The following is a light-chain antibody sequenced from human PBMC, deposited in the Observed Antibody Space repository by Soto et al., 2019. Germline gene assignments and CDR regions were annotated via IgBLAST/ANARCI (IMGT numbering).Light chain of an antibody. J-gene: IGKJ5*01. Sequence: AIRMTQSPSSLSASTGDRVTITCRASQGISSDLAWYQQKPGKAPKLLIYAASTLQSGVPSRFSGSGSGTDFTLTISCLQSEDFATYYCQQYYSYLSITFGQGTRLEIK. CDR1: QGISSD. V-gene: IGKV1-8*01. CDR3: QQYYSYLSIT. CDR2: AAS.